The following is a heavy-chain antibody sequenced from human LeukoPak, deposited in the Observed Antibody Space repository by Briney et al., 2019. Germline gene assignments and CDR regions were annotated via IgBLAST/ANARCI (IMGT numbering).Heavy chain of an antibody. CDR2: IYTSGST. V-gene: IGHV4-4*07. Sequence: SETLSLTCTVSGGSISSYYWSWIRQPAGKGLEWIGRIYTSGSTNYNPSLKSRVTMSVDTSKNQFSLKLSSVTAADTAVYYCARDLRYGYNYYYYGMDVWGQGTTVTVSS. CDR3: ARDLRYGYNYYYYGMDV. J-gene: IGHJ6*02. D-gene: IGHD5-18*01. CDR1: GGSISSYY.